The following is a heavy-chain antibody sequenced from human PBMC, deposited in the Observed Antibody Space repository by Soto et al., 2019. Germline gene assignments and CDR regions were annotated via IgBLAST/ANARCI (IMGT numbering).Heavy chain of an antibody. CDR1: GYSFTTSW. CDR2: IFPADSDT. J-gene: IGHJ4*02. D-gene: IGHD1-26*01. CDR3: ATYSGIYVDF. V-gene: IGHV5-51*03. Sequence: EVQLVQSGAEVKEPGESLKISCKASGYSFTTSWIAWVRQMPGKGLEWMGIIFPADSDTTYSPSFQGQVTISADTSITTAYLQWSSLKASDTAMYYCATYSGIYVDFWGQGTLVTVSS.